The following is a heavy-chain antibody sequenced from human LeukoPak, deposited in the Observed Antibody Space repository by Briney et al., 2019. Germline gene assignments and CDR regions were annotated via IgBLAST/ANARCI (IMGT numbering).Heavy chain of an antibody. CDR3: ARSPRPLNSSGYYGGCDH. CDR2: INHSGST. J-gene: IGHJ4*02. Sequence: SETLSLTCAVYGGSFSGYYWGWIRQPPGKGLEWIGEINHSGSTNYNPSLKSRVTISVDTSKNQFSLKLSSVTAADTAVYYCARSPRPLNSSGYYGGCDHWGQGTLVTVSS. CDR1: GGSFSGYY. V-gene: IGHV4-34*01. D-gene: IGHD3-22*01.